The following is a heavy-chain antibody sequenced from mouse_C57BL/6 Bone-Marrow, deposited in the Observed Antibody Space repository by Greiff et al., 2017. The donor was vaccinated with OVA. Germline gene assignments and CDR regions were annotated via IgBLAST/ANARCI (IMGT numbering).Heavy chain of an antibody. V-gene: IGHV5-4*01. CDR3: ARDRDYYGSRQAWFAY. CDR2: ISAGGSYT. D-gene: IGHD1-1*01. J-gene: IGHJ3*01. Sequence: EVQLVESGGGLVKPGGSLKLSCAASGFTFSSYAMSWVRQTPEKRLEWVATISAGGSYTYYPDNVKGRFTISRDNAKNNLYLQMSHLKSEDTAMYYCARDRDYYGSRQAWFAYWGQGTLVTVSA. CDR1: GFTFSSYA.